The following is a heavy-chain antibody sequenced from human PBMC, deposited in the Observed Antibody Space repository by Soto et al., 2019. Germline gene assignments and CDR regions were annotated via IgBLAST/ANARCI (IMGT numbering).Heavy chain of an antibody. CDR3: ARRNQTMEVFTGSDS. Sequence: PGESLKISCKGSGYDFTNYWIGWVRQMPGKGLEWMGIIYPDDSDTRYSPSFQGQVTISADKSISTAYLQWSVLKASDTAMYYCARRNQTMEVFTGSDSWGQGTLVTVSS. D-gene: IGHD3-10*01. CDR2: IYPDDSDT. CDR1: GYDFTNYW. V-gene: IGHV5-51*01. J-gene: IGHJ4*02.